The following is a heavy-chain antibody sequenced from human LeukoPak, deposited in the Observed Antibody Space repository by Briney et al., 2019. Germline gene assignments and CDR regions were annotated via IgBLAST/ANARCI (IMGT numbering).Heavy chain of an antibody. J-gene: IGHJ6*02. Sequence: GGSLRLSWAASGFTFSSYGMHWVRQAPGKGLEWVAVISYDGSNKYYADSVKGRFTISRDNSKNTLYLQMNSLRAEDTAVYYCAKAVVAARALYGMDVWGQGTTVTVSS. V-gene: IGHV3-30*18. CDR3: AKAVVAARALYGMDV. CDR1: GFTFSSYG. CDR2: ISYDGSNK. D-gene: IGHD2-15*01.